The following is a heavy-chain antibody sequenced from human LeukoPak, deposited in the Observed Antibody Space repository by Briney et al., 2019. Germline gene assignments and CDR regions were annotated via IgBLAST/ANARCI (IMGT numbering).Heavy chain of an antibody. CDR2: ISAYNGNT. D-gene: IGHD3-10*01. V-gene: IGHV1-18*01. J-gene: IGHJ4*02. CDR3: ARDYKGTMVRGVGVDY. Sequence: ASVTVSCTASGYTFTSYGISWVRQAPGQGLEWMGWISAYNGNTNYAQKLQGRVTMTTDTSTSTAYMELRSLRSDDTAVYYCARDYKGTMVRGVGVDYWGQGTLVTVSS. CDR1: GYTFTSYG.